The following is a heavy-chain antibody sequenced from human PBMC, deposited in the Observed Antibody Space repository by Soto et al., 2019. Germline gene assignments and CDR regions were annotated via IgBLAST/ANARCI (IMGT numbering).Heavy chain of an antibody. J-gene: IGHJ4*02. D-gene: IGHD3-3*01. CDR1: GGSISSVDHS. Sequence: QLQLQESGSGLVKPSQTLSLTCAVSGGSISSVDHSWSWIRQPPGKGLEWVGYIFHSANTYYNPSLNSRVSVSVDRSKNHVSRRLSAVTAAHTAVYYCARGIGVVGRQLYLDSWGQGTLVTVSS. CDR3: ARGIGVVGRQLYLDS. V-gene: IGHV4-30-2*01. CDR2: IFHSANT.